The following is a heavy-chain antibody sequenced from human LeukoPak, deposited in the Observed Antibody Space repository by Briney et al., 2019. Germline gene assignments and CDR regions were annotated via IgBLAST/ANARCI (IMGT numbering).Heavy chain of an antibody. D-gene: IGHD3-22*01. J-gene: IGHJ1*01. CDR2: IYYSGST. Sequence: PSETLSLTCTVSGGSISSSSYYWGWIRQPPGKGLEWIGSIYYSGSTYYNPSLKSRVTISVDTSKNQFSLKLSSATAADTAVYYCAKEEGYYYDSGGYYVEYFQHWGQGTLVTVSS. CDR3: AKEEGYYYDSGGYYVEYFQH. CDR1: GGSISSSSYY. V-gene: IGHV4-39*02.